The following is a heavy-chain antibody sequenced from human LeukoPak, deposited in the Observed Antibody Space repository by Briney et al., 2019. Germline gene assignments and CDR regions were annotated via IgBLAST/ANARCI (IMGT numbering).Heavy chain of an antibody. Sequence: GGSLRLSCAASGFTFSSYSMNWVRQAPGKGLEWVSSISSSSSYIYYADSVKGRFTISRDNAKNSLYLQMNSLRAEDTAVYYCARDLPYCSSTSCYDGYYYGMDVWGQGTTVTVSS. CDR2: ISSSSSYI. V-gene: IGHV3-21*01. CDR1: GFTFSSYS. CDR3: ARDLPYCSSTSCYDGYYYGMDV. J-gene: IGHJ6*02. D-gene: IGHD2-2*01.